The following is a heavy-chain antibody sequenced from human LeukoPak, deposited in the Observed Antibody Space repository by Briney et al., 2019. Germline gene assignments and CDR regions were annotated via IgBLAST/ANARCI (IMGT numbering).Heavy chain of an antibody. CDR3: ARDSSTSPVLLYNYYYGMDA. D-gene: IGHD2-2*01. J-gene: IGHJ6*02. V-gene: IGHV3-21*01. Sequence: PGGSLRLSCAASGFTFSSYSMNWVRQAPGKGLEWVSSISSSSSYIYYADSVKGRFTISRDNAKNSLYLQMNSLRAEDTAVYYCARDSSTSPVLLYNYYYGMDAWGQGTTVTVSS. CDR2: ISSSSSYI. CDR1: GFTFSSYS.